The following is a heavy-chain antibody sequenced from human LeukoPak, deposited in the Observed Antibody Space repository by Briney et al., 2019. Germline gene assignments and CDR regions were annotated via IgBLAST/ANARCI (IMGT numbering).Heavy chain of an antibody. J-gene: IGHJ6*02. CDR2: IWYDGSND. D-gene: IGHD3-10*01. CDR1: GFTFSSFG. V-gene: IGHV3-33*01. CDR3: ARDSYGSGSPPQI. Sequence: GGSLRLSCAASGFTFSSFGMYWVRQAPGKGLEWVAVIWYDGSNDDYADSVKGRFTISRDNSKNTLYLQMNSLRAEDTAVYYCARDSYGSGSPPQIWGQGTTVTVSS.